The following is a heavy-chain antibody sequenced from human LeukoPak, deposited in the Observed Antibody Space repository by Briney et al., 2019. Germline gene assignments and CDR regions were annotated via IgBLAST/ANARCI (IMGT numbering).Heavy chain of an antibody. V-gene: IGHV3-23*01. CDR1: GFTFSSYA. D-gene: IGHD3-10*01. Sequence: GGSLRLSCAASGFTFSSYAMSWVRQAPGKGLEWVSVISGSGGNTYYADSVKGRFTISRDNSKNTLYLQMNSLRVEDTAVYYCAKSRSGNYYRSLGDWGRGTLVTVSS. J-gene: IGHJ4*02. CDR3: AKSRSGNYYRSLGD. CDR2: ISGSGGNT.